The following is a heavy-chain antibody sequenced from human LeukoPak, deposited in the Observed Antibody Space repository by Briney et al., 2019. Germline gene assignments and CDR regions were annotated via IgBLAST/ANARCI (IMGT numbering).Heavy chain of an antibody. J-gene: IGHJ4*02. CDR2: ISSSSSYI. V-gene: IGHV3-21*01. CDR3: ARGRSAMVRGIFDY. CDR1: GFTFSSYS. D-gene: IGHD3-10*01. Sequence: GGSLRLSCAASGFTFSSYSMNWVRQAPGKGLEWVSSISSSSSYIYYADSVKGRFTISRDNAKNLLYLQMNSLRAEDTAVYYCARGRSAMVRGIFDYWGQGTLVTVSS.